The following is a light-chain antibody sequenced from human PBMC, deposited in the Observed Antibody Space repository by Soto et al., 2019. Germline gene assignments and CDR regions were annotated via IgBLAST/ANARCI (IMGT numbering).Light chain of an antibody. CDR2: KAS. J-gene: IGKJ1*01. CDR3: QHYNGYRWT. CDR1: QSVSNW. V-gene: IGKV1-5*03. Sequence: DIQMTQSPSTLSASVGDRVTITCRASQSVSNWLALYQQKPGKAPKILIYKASSLESGVPSRFSGSGSGTEFTLTISSLRPDDFATYYCQHYNGYRWTFGQGTKVDI.